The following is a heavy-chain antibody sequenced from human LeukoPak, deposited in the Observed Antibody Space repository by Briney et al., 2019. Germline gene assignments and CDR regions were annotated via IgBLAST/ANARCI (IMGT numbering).Heavy chain of an antibody. CDR3: ARDRNDFYYYYYMDV. V-gene: IGHV1-2*02. Sequence: ASVKVSCKASGYTFTSNYMHWVRQAPGQGLEWMGWINPNSGGTNYAQKFQGRVTMTRDTSISTAYMELSRLRSDDTAVYYCARDRNDFYYYYYMDVWGKGTTVTVSS. CDR1: GYTFTSNY. CDR2: INPNSGGT. J-gene: IGHJ6*03. D-gene: IGHD3-3*01.